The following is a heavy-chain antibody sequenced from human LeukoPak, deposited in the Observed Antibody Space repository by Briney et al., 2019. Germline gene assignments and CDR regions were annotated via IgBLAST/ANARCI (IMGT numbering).Heavy chain of an antibody. CDR1: GFTFSSYA. CDR3: AKGSPDILTGYPLDYYYYGMDV. CDR2: ISGSGGST. V-gene: IGHV3-23*01. J-gene: IGHJ6*02. D-gene: IGHD3-9*01. Sequence: GGSLRLSCAASGFTFSSYAMSWVRQAPGKGLEWVSAISGSGGSTYYADSVKGRFTISRDNSKNTLYLQINSLRAEDTAVYYCAKGSPDILTGYPLDYYYYGMDVWGQGTTVTVSS.